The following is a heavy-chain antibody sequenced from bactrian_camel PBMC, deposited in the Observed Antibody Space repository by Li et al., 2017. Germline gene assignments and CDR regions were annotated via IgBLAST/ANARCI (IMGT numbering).Heavy chain of an antibody. Sequence: HVQLVESGGGLVQPGGSLRLSCAASGFTFSSYYMTWVRQAPAKGLEWVSRIHSDGGRIYYVDSVQGRFIISRDNAKNMLYLQLNSLKTEDTAMYYCAKGLLGLGQGTQVTVS. D-gene: IGHD1*01. CDR2: IHSDGGRI. V-gene: IGHV3-2*01. J-gene: IGHJ4*01. CDR1: GFTFSSYY.